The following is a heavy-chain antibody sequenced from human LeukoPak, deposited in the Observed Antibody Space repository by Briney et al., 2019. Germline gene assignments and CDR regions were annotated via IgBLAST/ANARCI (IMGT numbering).Heavy chain of an antibody. V-gene: IGHV4-39*01. J-gene: IGHJ4*02. Sequence: SETLSLTCTVFGDSIRSYYWGWIRQPPGKGLEWIGSIYYSGSTYYNPSLKSRVTISVDTSKNQFSLQRNSVTPEDTAVYYCARSIRGTTGTTGSFDYWGQGTLVTVSS. CDR2: IYYSGST. D-gene: IGHD1-1*01. CDR3: ARSIRGTTGTTGSFDY. CDR1: GDSIRSYY.